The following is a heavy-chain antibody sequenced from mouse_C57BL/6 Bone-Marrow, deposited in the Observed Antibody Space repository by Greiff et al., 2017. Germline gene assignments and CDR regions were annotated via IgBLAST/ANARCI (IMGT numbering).Heavy chain of an antibody. Sequence: EVQLVESGGGLVKPGGSLKLSCAASGFTFSDYGMPWVRQAPEKGLEWVAYISSGSSTIYYADTVKGRFTISRDNAKNTLFLQMTSLRSEDTAMYYCARGYLYFDYWGQGTTLTVSS. J-gene: IGHJ2*01. CDR3: ARGYLYFDY. CDR1: GFTFSDYG. CDR2: ISSGSSTI. D-gene: IGHD2-2*01. V-gene: IGHV5-17*01.